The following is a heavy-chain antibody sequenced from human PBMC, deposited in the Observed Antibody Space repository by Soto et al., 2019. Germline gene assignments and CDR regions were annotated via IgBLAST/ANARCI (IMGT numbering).Heavy chain of an antibody. CDR1: GFTFSSYD. Sequence: GSLRLSCAASGFTFSSYDIHWVRQATGKGLEWVSAIGTAGDTYYPGSVKGRFTISRENAKNSLYLQMNSLRAGDTAVYYCARAGYCSSTSCPSRGAFDYWGQGTLVTVSS. CDR3: ARAGYCSSTSCPSRGAFDY. D-gene: IGHD2-2*03. CDR2: IGTAGDT. V-gene: IGHV3-13*01. J-gene: IGHJ4*02.